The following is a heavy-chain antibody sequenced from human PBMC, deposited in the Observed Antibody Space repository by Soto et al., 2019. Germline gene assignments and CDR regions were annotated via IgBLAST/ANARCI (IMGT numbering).Heavy chain of an antibody. J-gene: IGHJ5*02. CDR1: GGSISSGGYY. CDR3: ARVRSEGSGYLNWFDP. V-gene: IGHV4-31*03. Sequence: QVQLQESGPGLVKPSQTLSLTCTVSGGSISSGGYYWSWIRQHPGKGLEWIGYIYYSGSTYYNPSLKRRVTISVDTSKNQFSLKLSSVTAADTAVYYCARVRSEGSGYLNWFDPWGQGTLVTVSS. CDR2: IYYSGST. D-gene: IGHD3-3*01.